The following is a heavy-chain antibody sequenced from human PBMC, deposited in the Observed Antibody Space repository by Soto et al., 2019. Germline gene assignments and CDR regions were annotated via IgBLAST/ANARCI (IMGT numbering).Heavy chain of an antibody. V-gene: IGHV1-2*04. CDR3: AREQQLETQSMDV. D-gene: IGHD6-13*01. Sequence: ASVKVSCKASVFSVDTTYCIHWVRRAPGQGLEWMGSINPNSGGTNYAQKFQGWVTMTRDTSISTAYMELSRLRSDDTAVYYCAREQQLETQSMDVWGQGTTVTVSS. CDR2: INPNSGGT. CDR1: VFSVDTTYC. J-gene: IGHJ6*02.